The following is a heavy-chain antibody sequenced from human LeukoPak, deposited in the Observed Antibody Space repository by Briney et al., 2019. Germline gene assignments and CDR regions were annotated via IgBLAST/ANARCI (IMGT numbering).Heavy chain of an antibody. CDR2: IKSKTDGGTT. CDR1: GFTFSNAW. D-gene: IGHD1-26*01. V-gene: IGHV3-15*07. J-gene: IGHJ4*02. Sequence: PGGSLRLSCAASGFTFSNAWMNWVRQAPGKGLEWVGRIKSKTDGGTTDYAAPMKGRFTISRDDSKNTLYLQMNSLRAEDTAVYYCARVAGGATTVDYWGQGTLVTVSS. CDR3: ARVAGGATTVDY.